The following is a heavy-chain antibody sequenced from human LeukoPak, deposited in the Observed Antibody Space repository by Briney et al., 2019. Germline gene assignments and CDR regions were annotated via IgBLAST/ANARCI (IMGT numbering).Heavy chain of an antibody. D-gene: IGHD3-10*01. V-gene: IGHV4-61*02. CDR2: IYTSGST. Sequence: PSETLSLTCTVSGGSISSGSYYWSWIRQPAGKGLEWIGRIYTSGSTNYNPSLKSRVTISVDTSKNQFSLKLSSVTAADTAVYYCARQHTYYYGSPAWFDPWGQGTLVTVSS. J-gene: IGHJ5*02. CDR3: ARQHTYYYGSPAWFDP. CDR1: GGSISSGSYY.